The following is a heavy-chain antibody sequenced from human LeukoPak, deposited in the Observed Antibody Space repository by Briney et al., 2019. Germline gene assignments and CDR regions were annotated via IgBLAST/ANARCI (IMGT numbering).Heavy chain of an antibody. D-gene: IGHD6-13*01. J-gene: IGHJ5*02. CDR3: ARDPRMTAAAVLGFDP. Sequence: ASVKVSCKASGYTFTSYGISWVRQAPGQGLEWMGWISAYNGNTNYAQKLQGRVTMTTDTSTSTAYMELRSLRSDDTAVYYCARDPRMTAAAVLGFDPWAREPWSPSPQ. CDR1: GYTFTSYG. V-gene: IGHV1-18*01. CDR2: ISAYNGNT.